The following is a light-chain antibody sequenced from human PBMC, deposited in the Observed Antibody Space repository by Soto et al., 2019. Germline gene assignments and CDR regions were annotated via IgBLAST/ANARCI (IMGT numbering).Light chain of an antibody. J-gene: IGKJ2*02. V-gene: IGKV1-5*01. CDR1: QSVTDW. CDR2: DAS. CDR3: QQYYRSCT. Sequence: DIQLTQSPSTLSASVGDRVTITCRASQSVTDWLAWYPQKPGKAPKLLIYDASSLQSGVPSRFSGSGSGTEFSLTISSLQPDDFATYYCQQYYRSCTFGQGTKVEIK.